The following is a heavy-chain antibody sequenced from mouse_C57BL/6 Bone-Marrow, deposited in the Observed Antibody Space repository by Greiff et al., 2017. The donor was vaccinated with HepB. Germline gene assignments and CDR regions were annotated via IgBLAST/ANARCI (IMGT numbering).Heavy chain of an antibody. V-gene: IGHV3-6*01. Sequence: VQLQQSGPGLVKPSQSLSLTCSVTGYSITSGYYWNWIRQFPGNKLEWMGYISYDGSNNYNPSLKNRISITRDTSKNQFFLKLNSVTTEDTATYYCAREDYYGEGFDYWGQGTTLTVSS. CDR3: AREDYYGEGFDY. CDR1: GYSITSGYY. J-gene: IGHJ2*01. CDR2: ISYDGSN. D-gene: IGHD1-1*01.